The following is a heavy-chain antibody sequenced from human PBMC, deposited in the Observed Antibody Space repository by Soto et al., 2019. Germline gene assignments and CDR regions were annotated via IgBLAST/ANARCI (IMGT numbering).Heavy chain of an antibody. CDR1: GFTFSSYS. J-gene: IGHJ5*02. CDR2: ISSSSSYV. CDR3: ARELARRGGWFDP. Sequence: EVQLVESGGGLVKPGGSLRLSCAASGFTFSSYSMNWVRQAPGKGLEWVSSISSSSSYVYYADSVKGRFTISRDNAKNSLYLQINSLRAEDTAVHYCARELARRGGWFDPWGQGTLVTVSS. D-gene: IGHD1-1*01. V-gene: IGHV3-21*01.